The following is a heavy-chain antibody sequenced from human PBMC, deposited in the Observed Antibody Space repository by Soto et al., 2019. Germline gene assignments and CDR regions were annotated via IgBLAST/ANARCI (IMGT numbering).Heavy chain of an antibody. CDR2: IYYSGST. J-gene: IGHJ4*02. V-gene: IGHV4-59*01. CDR1: GGSISSYY. CDR3: AREAHFEAYCGGDCYRFDY. D-gene: IGHD2-21*02. Sequence: PSETLSLTCTVSGGSISSYYWSWIRQPPGKGLEWIGYIYYSGSTNYNPSLKSRVTISVDTSKSQFSLKLSSVTAADTAVYYCAREAHFEAYCGGDCYRFDYWGQGTLVTVSS.